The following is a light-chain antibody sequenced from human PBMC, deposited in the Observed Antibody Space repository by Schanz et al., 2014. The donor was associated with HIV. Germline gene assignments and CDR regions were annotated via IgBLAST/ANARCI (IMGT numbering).Light chain of an antibody. CDR3: QQYNNWPRT. J-gene: IGKJ1*01. V-gene: IGKV3-20*01. CDR2: GAS. CDR1: QSVSSNY. Sequence: EIVLTQSPGTLSLSPGERATLSCRASQSVSSNYLAWYQQKPGQAPRLLIYGASSRATGIPDRFSGSGSGTDFTLTIDSLQSEDLAVYFCQQYNNWPRTFGRGTKVEIK.